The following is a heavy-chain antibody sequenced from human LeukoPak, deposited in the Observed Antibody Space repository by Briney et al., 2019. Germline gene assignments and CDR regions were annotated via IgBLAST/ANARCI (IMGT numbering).Heavy chain of an antibody. V-gene: IGHV3-30*04. CDR3: AKDPGYPE. Sequence: GRSLRLSCAASGFTFSSYAMSWVRQAPGKGLEWMAVITYDGSTKNYADYVQGRFTISRDNSKNTLYLHMNSLRAEDTAVYYCAKDPGYPEWGQGNLVTVSS. D-gene: IGHD6-13*01. J-gene: IGHJ4*02. CDR2: ITYDGSTK. CDR1: GFTFSSYA.